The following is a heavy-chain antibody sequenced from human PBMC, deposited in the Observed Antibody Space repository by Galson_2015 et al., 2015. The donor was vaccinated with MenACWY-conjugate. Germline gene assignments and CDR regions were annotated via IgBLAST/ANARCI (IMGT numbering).Heavy chain of an antibody. J-gene: IGHJ3*02. CDR1: GYSFTTYW. CDR2: IYPGDSDT. D-gene: IGHD2-8*01. CDR3: ARHKGLKGAFDI. V-gene: IGHV5-51*01. Sequence: QSGAEVKKPGESLKISCTASGYSFTTYWIVWVRQMPGKGLEWMGIIYPGDSDTRYSPSFQGQVTISADKSNNTAHLQWSGLKASDTAMYCCARHKGLKGAFDIWGQGTMVTVSS.